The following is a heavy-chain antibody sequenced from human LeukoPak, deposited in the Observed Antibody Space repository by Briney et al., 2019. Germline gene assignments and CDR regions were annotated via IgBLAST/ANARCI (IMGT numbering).Heavy chain of an antibody. V-gene: IGHV1-69*13. CDR3: IYYYDSSGYPSYFDC. Sequence: ASVKVSCKASGGTFSSYAISWVRQAPGQGLEWMGGIIPIFGTANYAQKFQGRVTITADESTSTAYMELSSLRSEDTAVYYCIYYYDSSGYPSYFDCWGQGTLVTVSS. CDR2: IIPIFGTA. CDR1: GGTFSSYA. J-gene: IGHJ4*02. D-gene: IGHD3-22*01.